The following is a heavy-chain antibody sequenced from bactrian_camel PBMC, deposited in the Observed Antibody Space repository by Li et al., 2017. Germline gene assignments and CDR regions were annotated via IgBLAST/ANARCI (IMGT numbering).Heavy chain of an antibody. CDR1: EFAFDDSD. CDR3: AADFVPLGFARGCTRLKAGFAY. J-gene: IGHJ6*01. D-gene: IGHD5*01. CDR2: ISSDGSI. V-gene: IGHV3S63*01. Sequence: QVQLVESGGGSVQAGGSLRLSCTASEFAFDDSDMGWYRQAPGNECELVSTISSDGSIYYADSVKGRFTISQDNAKNTVYLQMNSLKPEDTAVYYCAADFVPLGFARGCTRLKAGFAYWGQGTQVTVS.